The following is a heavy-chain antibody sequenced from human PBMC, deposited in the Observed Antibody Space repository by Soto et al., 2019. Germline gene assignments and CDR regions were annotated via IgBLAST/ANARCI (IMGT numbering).Heavy chain of an antibody. D-gene: IGHD3-22*01. CDR2: IIPIFGTA. CDR3: ARDGGVDDYYDSSGYYSD. V-gene: IGHV1-69*13. J-gene: IGHJ4*02. CDR1: GGTFSSYA. Sequence: ASVKVSCKASGGTFSSYAISWVRQAPGQGLEWMGGIIPIFGTANYAQKFQGRVTITADESTSTAYMELSSLRSEDTAVYYCARDGGVDDYYDSSGYYSDWGQGTLVTVSS.